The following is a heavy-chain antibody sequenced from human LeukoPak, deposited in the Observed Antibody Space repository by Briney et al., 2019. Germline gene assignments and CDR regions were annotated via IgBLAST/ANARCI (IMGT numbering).Heavy chain of an antibody. Sequence: SETLSLTCTVSGGSFSSNRYYWGWIRQPPGKGLEWIGSIYDSGNTYYNPALKSRVTISVDTSKNQFSQKVSSVTAADTAVYCCARRSRTGFFDYWGQGTLVTVSS. CDR2: IYDSGNT. V-gene: IGHV4-39*01. J-gene: IGHJ4*02. CDR1: GGSFSSNRYY. CDR3: ARRSRTGFFDY. D-gene: IGHD3-10*01.